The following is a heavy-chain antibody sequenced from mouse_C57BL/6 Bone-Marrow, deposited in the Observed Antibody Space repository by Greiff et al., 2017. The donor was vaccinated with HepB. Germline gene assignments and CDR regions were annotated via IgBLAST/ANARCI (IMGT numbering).Heavy chain of an antibody. CDR3: ARAVITTVVNAMDY. Sequence: DVHLVESEGGLVQPGSSMKLSCTASGFTFSDYYMAWVRQVPEKGLEWVANINYDGSSTYYLDSLKSRFIISRDNAKNILYLQMSSLKSEDTATYYCARAVITTVVNAMDYWGQGTSVTVSS. V-gene: IGHV5-16*01. D-gene: IGHD1-1*01. CDR1: GFTFSDYY. J-gene: IGHJ4*01. CDR2: INYDGSST.